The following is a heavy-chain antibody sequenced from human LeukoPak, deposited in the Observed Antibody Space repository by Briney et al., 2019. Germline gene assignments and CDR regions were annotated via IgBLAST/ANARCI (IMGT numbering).Heavy chain of an antibody. V-gene: IGHV3-23*01. Sequence: GGSLRLSCAASGFTFTTYAMNWVRQAPGKGLEWVSGISYSGESTYYADSVKGRFTISRDNCKNTLSLQMNSLRAEDPAIYYCAKARGYSSSSSFDSWGQGTLVTVSS. CDR3: AKARGYSSSSSFDS. D-gene: IGHD6-13*01. CDR2: ISYSGEST. J-gene: IGHJ4*02. CDR1: GFTFTTYA.